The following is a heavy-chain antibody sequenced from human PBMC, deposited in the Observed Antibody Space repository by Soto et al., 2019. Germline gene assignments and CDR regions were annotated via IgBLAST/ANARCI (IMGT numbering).Heavy chain of an antibody. J-gene: IGHJ3*01. CDR3: ATWHEREHAYDV. CDR2: LYDLDGS. CDR1: GFTISGKKY. Sequence: GGSLRLSCAAFGFTISGKKYVAWVRQAPGKGLEWVSALYDLDGSFYAASVKGRFATSSDSSKNTVYLQMNDLRPDDTAVYYCATWHEREHAYDVWGQGTTVTVSS. V-gene: IGHV3-53*01. D-gene: IGHD1-1*01.